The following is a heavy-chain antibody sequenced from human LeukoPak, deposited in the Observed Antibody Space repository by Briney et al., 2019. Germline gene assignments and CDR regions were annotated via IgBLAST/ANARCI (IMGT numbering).Heavy chain of an antibody. J-gene: IGHJ4*02. CDR2: ISGSGGST. CDR1: GFTFSSYG. V-gene: IGHV3-23*01. D-gene: IGHD6-19*01. Sequence: GGSLRLSCAASGFTFSSYGMNWVRQAPGKGLEWVSTISGSGGSTYYADSVKGRFTISRDNSKNTLYLQMNSLRAEDTAVYYCAKAGRLAVASYFDYWGQGTLVTVSS. CDR3: AKAGRLAVASYFDY.